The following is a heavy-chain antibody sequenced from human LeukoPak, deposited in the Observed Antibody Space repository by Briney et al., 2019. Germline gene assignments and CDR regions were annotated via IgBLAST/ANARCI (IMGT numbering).Heavy chain of an antibody. CDR2: ISDVGKRT. Sequence: GGSLRLSCAASGFTFTTYAMRWVRQAPGKGLEWVSGISDVGKRTYYADSVKGRFTISRDNSKNTLYMQINSLRVEDTAVYYCATLESSGWYFDYWGQGTLVSVSS. D-gene: IGHD6-19*01. CDR3: ATLESSGWYFDY. CDR1: GFTFTTYA. J-gene: IGHJ4*02. V-gene: IGHV3-23*01.